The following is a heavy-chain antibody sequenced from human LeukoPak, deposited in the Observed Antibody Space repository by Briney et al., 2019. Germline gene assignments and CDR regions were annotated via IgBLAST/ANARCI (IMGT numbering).Heavy chain of an antibody. CDR2: ISSSGSTI. V-gene: IGHV3-11*01. CDR3: ARDLPTMIVVVITFAAFDI. J-gene: IGHJ3*02. D-gene: IGHD3-22*01. Sequence: GGSLRLSCAASGFTFSDYYMSWIRQAPGKGLEWVSYISSSGSTIYYADSVKGRFTISRDNAKNSLYLQMNSLRAEDTAVYYCARDLPTMIVVVITFAAFDIWGQGTMVTVSS. CDR1: GFTFSDYY.